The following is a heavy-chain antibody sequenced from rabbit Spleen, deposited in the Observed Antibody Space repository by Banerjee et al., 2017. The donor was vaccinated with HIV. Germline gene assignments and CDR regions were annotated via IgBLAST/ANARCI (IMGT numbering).Heavy chain of an antibody. Sequence: QSLEESGGDLVKPGASLTLTCTASGFSFSSSYYMCWVRQAPGKGLEWIACIYNGDGRIWYASWAKGRFTISETSTTTVTLQMTSLTAADTATYFCARGVAGYDHFNLWGPGTLVTVS. CDR1: GFSFSSSYY. CDR2: IYNGDGRI. D-gene: IGHD6-1*01. CDR3: ARGVAGYDHFNL. V-gene: IGHV1S40*01. J-gene: IGHJ4*01.